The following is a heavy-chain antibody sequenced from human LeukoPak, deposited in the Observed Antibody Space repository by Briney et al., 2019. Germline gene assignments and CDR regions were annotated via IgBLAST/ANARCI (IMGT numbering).Heavy chain of an antibody. J-gene: IGHJ4*02. CDR2: ISRSSSYI. CDR3: ARDDSGSYSYYFHY. Sequence: GGSLRLSCAASGFAFSTYGMSWVRQGPGKGLEWVSSISRSSSYISYANSVKGRFTISRDNAKNSLYLQMNSLRAEDTAVYYCARDDSGSYSYYFHYWGQGTLVTVSS. CDR1: GFAFSTYG. D-gene: IGHD1-26*01. V-gene: IGHV3-21*01.